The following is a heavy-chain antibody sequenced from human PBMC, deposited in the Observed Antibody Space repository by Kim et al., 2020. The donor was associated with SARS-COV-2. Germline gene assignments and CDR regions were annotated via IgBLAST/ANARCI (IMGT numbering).Heavy chain of an antibody. J-gene: IGHJ4*02. CDR2: IYYNGNT. Sequence: SETLSLTCTVSGGSISSGGYYWSWIRQHPGKGLEWIGYIYYNGNTYYNPSLKSRVTISVDTSKHQFSLKLSSVIAADTAVYYCARQQNDDVWGRYRYVDYWGQGTLVTVSS. CDR1: GGSISSGGYY. V-gene: IGHV4-31*03. CDR3: ARQQNDDVWGRYRYVDY. D-gene: IGHD3-16*02.